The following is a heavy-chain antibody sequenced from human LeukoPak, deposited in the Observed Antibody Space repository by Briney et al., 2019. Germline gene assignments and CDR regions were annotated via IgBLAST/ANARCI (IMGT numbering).Heavy chain of an antibody. D-gene: IGHD1-26*01. J-gene: IGHJ4*02. CDR3: ARADSGSYYEGSYYFDY. Sequence: SVKVSCKSSGYTFTDFYIHWVRQAPGQGLEWMGWIIPILGIANYAQKFQGRVTITADKSTSTAYMELSSLRSEDTAVYYCARADSGSYYEGSYYFDYWGQGTLVTVSS. V-gene: IGHV1-69*10. CDR2: IIPILGIA. CDR1: GYTFTDFY.